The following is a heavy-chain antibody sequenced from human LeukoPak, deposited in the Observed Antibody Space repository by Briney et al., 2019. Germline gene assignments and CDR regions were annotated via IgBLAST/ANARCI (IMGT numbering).Heavy chain of an antibody. D-gene: IGHD2/OR15-2a*01. V-gene: IGHV3-23*01. CDR2: ISGSGGST. Sequence: PGGSLRLSCAASGFTFSSYAMSWVRQAPGKGLEWVSAISGSGGSTYYADSVKGRFTISRDNSKNTLYLQMNSLRAEDTAVYYCAKDFIYGMEPNMAFDIWGQGTLVTVSS. J-gene: IGHJ4*02. CDR1: GFTFSSYA. CDR3: AKDFIYGMEPNMAFDI.